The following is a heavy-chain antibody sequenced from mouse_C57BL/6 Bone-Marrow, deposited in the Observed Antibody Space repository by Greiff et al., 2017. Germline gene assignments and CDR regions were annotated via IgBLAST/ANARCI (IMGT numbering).Heavy chain of an antibody. J-gene: IGHJ3*01. CDR1: GFSLTSYG. V-gene: IGHV2-2*01. CDR3: ARNDYYDYDEGTWCAY. D-gene: IGHD2-4*01. CDR2: IWSGGST. Sequence: VQLQQSGPGLVQPSQSLSITCTVSGFSLTSYGVHWVRQSPGKGLEWLGVIWSGGSTDYNAAFISRLGISKDNSKSQVFFKMNSLQADDTAIYYCARNDYYDYDEGTWCAYWGQGTLVTVSA.